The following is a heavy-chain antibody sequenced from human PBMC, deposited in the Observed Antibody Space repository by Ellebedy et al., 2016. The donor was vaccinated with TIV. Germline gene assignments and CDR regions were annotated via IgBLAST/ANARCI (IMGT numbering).Heavy chain of an antibody. CDR2: ISGRGDNT. CDR3: AKDSGRGGWYFDY. D-gene: IGHD6-19*01. J-gene: IGHJ4*02. V-gene: IGHV3-23*01. CDR1: GFTFSSYA. Sequence: GGSLRLXCAASGFTFSSYAMGWVRQAPGKGLEWVSTISGRGDNTFYAYSVKGRFTISRDNSKNTLSLQINSLRAEDTALYYCAKDSGRGGWYFDYWGQGTLVTVSS.